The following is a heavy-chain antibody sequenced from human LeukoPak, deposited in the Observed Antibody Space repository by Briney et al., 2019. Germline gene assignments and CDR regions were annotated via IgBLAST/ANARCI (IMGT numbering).Heavy chain of an antibody. Sequence: GGSLRLSCTASGFTFGDYAMSWVRQAPGKGLEWVSYISSSGSTIYYADSVKGRFTISRDNAKNSLYLQMNSLRAEDTAVYYCARESQYGMDVWGKGTTVTVSS. V-gene: IGHV3-48*03. CDR3: ARESQYGMDV. CDR2: ISSSGSTI. J-gene: IGHJ6*04. CDR1: GFTFGDYA.